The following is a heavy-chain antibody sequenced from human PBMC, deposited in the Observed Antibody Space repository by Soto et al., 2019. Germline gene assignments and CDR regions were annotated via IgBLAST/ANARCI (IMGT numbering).Heavy chain of an antibody. CDR2: IGTAGDT. V-gene: IGHV3-13*01. J-gene: IGHJ5*02. CDR3: ARASHYDYVWGGYWFDP. Sequence: GGSLRLSCAASGFTFSSYDMHWVRQATGKGLEWVSAIGTAGDTYYPGSVKGRFTISREKAKNSLYLQMNSLRAEDTAVYYCARASHYDYVWGGYWFDPWGQGTLVTVSS. D-gene: IGHD3-16*01. CDR1: GFTFSSYD.